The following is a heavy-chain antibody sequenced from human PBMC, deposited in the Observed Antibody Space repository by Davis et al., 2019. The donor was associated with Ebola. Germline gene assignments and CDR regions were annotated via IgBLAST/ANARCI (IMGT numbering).Heavy chain of an antibody. CDR2: IYYSGST. D-gene: IGHD3-10*01. J-gene: IGHJ6*02. CDR1: GGSISSYY. CDR3: ARGSAYYYGSGSYRGYGMDV. Sequence: SETLSLTCTVSGGSISSYYWSWIRQPPGKGLEWIGYIYYSGSTNYNPSLKSRLTISVDTSKNQFSLKLSSLTAADTAVYYCARGSAYYYGSGSYRGYGMDVWGQGTTVTVSS. V-gene: IGHV4-59*01.